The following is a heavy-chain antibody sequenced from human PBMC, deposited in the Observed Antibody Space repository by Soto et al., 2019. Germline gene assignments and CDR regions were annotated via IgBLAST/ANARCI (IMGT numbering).Heavy chain of an antibody. CDR1: GFTFSDYG. J-gene: IGHJ6*02. Sequence: QVQLVESGGGVVQPGRSLRLSCAASGFTFSDYGMHWVRQAPGKGLEWVAVISYDERNKYYADSVKGRFTISRDNSKNTLYLHMNSLRAEDTAMYYCANTNYDFWGMDVWGQGTTVTVSS. CDR2: ISYDERNK. D-gene: IGHD3-3*01. V-gene: IGHV3-30*18. CDR3: ANTNYDFWGMDV.